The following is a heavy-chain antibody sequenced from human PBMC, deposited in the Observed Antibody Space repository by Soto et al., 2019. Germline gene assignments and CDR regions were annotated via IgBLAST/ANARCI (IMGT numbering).Heavy chain of an antibody. CDR2: ISSNGGST. V-gene: IGHV3-64D*06. CDR1: GFTFSSYA. J-gene: IGHJ3*02. D-gene: IGHD5-18*01. CDR3: VKVVGYSTRLAGSSGAFDI. Sequence: GGSLRLSCSASGFTFSSYAMHWVRQAPGKGLEYVSAISSNGGSTYYADSVKGRFTISRDNSKNTLYLQMSSLRAEDTAVYYCVKVVGYSTRLAGSSGAFDIWGQGTMVTVSS.